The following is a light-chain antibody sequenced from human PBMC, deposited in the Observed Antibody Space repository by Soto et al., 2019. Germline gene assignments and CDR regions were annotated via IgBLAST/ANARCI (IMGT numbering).Light chain of an antibody. CDR2: GAS. J-gene: IGKJ1*01. V-gene: IGKV3-20*01. CDR1: QTVSGSY. Sequence: EIVLTQSPGTLSLSPGERATLSCRASQTVSGSYLAWYQQKPGQAPRLLIYGASRRATGIPDRFSGSGSGTDLTLTISRVEPEDFAVYYCHQYVTSPWTLGQGTKVEIK. CDR3: HQYVTSPWT.